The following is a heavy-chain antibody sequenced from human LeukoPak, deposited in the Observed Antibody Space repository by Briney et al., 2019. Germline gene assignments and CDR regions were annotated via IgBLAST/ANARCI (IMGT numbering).Heavy chain of an antibody. V-gene: IGHV3-23*01. CDR2: LSGSGGST. D-gene: IGHD1-26*01. CDR1: GFTFSSYA. J-gene: IGHJ4*02. CDR3: AKDQLWISGSYYGY. Sequence: GGSLRLSCAASGFTFSSYAMSWVRQAPGKGLEWVSALSGSGGSTYYADSVKGRFTISRDNSKNTLYLQMNSLRVEDTAVYYRAKDQLWISGSYYGYWGQGTLVIVSS.